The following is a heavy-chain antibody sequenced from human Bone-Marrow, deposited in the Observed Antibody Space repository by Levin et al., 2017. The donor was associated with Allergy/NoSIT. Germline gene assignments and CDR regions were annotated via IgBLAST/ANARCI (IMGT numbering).Heavy chain of an antibody. CDR1: GYTFTKYG. D-gene: IGHD1-26*01. J-gene: IGHJ4*02. V-gene: IGHV1-18*01. Sequence: GGSLRLSCTASGYTFTKYGITWVRQAPGQRLEWMGWISAHNGHTNYAQNLQGRVTMTTDTSTSTAYMELRSLRSDDTAVYYCARRAYAYSGLDYWGQGTLVTVSS. CDR2: ISAHNGHT. CDR3: ARRAYAYSGLDY.